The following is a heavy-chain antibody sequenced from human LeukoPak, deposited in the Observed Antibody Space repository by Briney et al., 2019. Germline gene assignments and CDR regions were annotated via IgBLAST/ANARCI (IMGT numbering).Heavy chain of an antibody. CDR1: GFSLSTSGVG. CDR2: IYWNDDK. D-gene: IGHD6-19*01. J-gene: IGHJ4*02. Sequence: SGPTLVNPTQTLTLTCTFSGFSLSTSGVGVGWIRQPPGKALEWLALIYWNDDKRYSPSLKSRLTITKDTSKNQVVLTMTNMDPVDTATYYCAHRSKRMPNSSGWYRVDVTPHDYFDYWGQGNLVTVSS. CDR3: AHRSKRMPNSSGWYRVDVTPHDYFDY. V-gene: IGHV2-5*01.